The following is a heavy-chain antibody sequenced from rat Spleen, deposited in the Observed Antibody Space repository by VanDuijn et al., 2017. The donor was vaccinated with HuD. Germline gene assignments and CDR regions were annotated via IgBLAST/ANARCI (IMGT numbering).Heavy chain of an antibody. V-gene: IGHV5-58*01. CDR3: AKRDYDGYYPFAY. CDR1: GFTFSRYW. J-gene: IGHJ3*01. D-gene: IGHD1-12*03. Sequence: EVQLVESGGGFVQPGRSLKLSCVASGFTFSRYWMYWIRQAPGKGLECVSSINGDGGSTYYPDSVKGRFTISSDNAENTVYLQMNSLRSEDTATYYCAKRDYDGYYPFAYWGQGTLVTVSS. CDR2: INGDGGST.